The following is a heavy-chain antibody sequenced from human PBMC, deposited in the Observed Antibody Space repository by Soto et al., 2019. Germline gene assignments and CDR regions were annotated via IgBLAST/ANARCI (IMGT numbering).Heavy chain of an antibody. CDR3: ARVRSSGHYYYYGMDV. CDR2: ISYDGSNK. D-gene: IGHD2-15*01. V-gene: IGHV3-30-3*01. CDR1: GFTFSSYA. J-gene: IGHJ6*02. Sequence: QVQLVESGGGVVQPGRSLRLSCAASGFTFSSYAMHWVRQAPGKGLEWVAVISYDGSNKYYADSVKGRFTISRDNSKNTLYLQMNSLRAEDTAVYYCARVRSSGHYYYYGMDVWGQGTTVTVS.